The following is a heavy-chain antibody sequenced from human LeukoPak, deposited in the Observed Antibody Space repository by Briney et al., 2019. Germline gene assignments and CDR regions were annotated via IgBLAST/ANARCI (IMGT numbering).Heavy chain of an antibody. CDR1: GGTFSSYA. J-gene: IGHJ5*02. V-gene: IGHV1-69*05. CDR2: IIPIFGTA. D-gene: IGHD1-7*01. Sequence: SVKVSCKASGGTFSSYAISWVRQAPGQGLEWMGGIIPIFGTANYAQKFQGRVTITTDESTSTAYIELSSLRSEDTAVYYCARDNYAGANWFDPWGQGTLVTVSS. CDR3: ARDNYAGANWFDP.